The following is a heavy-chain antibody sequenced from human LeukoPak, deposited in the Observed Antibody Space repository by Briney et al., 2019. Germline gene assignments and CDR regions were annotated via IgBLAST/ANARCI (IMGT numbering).Heavy chain of an antibody. CDR2: MSGDGSST. V-gene: IGHV3-74*01. CDR1: GFSFSSYW. D-gene: IGHD2-15*01. Sequence: PGGSLRLSCAASGFSFSSYWMHWVRQAPGKGLVWVSRMSGDGSSTSYADSVKGRFAISRDNAKNSLYLQMNSLRAEETAVYYCARVQGYCSGGSCFPWDYWGQGALVTVSS. J-gene: IGHJ4*02. CDR3: ARVQGYCSGGSCFPWDY.